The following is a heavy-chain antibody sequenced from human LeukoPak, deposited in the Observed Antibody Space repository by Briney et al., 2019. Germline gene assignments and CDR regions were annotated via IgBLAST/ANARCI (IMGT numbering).Heavy chain of an antibody. CDR3: ARGRRGSGYDLLYYGMDV. CDR2: INHSGST. CDR1: GGSFSGYY. V-gene: IGHV4-34*01. J-gene: IGHJ6*02. D-gene: IGHD5-12*01. Sequence: SETLSLTCAVYGGSFSGYYWSWIRQPPGKGLEWIGEINHSGSTNYNPSLKSRVTISVDTSKNQFSLKLSSVTAADTAVYYCARGRRGSGYDLLYYGMDVWGQGTTVTVSS.